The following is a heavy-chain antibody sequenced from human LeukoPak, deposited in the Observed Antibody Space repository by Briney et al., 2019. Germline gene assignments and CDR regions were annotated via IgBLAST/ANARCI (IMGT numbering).Heavy chain of an antibody. J-gene: IGHJ6*03. V-gene: IGHV3-23*01. CDR3: AKLAGPYNWDYAGLNYMDV. Sequence: GSLRLSCGASGFIFSSYAMTWVRQAPGKGLEWVSGISASGINTYYADSVKGRFTISRDNSKDTLYLQMNSLRAEDTAIYYCAKLAGPYNWDYAGLNYMDVWGKGTTFTVSS. CDR1: GFIFSSYA. CDR2: ISASGINT. D-gene: IGHD1-7*01.